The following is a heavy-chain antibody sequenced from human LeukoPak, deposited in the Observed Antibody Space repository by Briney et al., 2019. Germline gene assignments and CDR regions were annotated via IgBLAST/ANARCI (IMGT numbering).Heavy chain of an antibody. V-gene: IGHV1-2*02. CDR1: GYTFTSYG. D-gene: IGHD4-23*01. Sequence: ASVKVSCKASGYTFTSYGITWVRQAPGQGLEWMGWINPNSGGTNYAQKFQGRVTMTRDTSISTAYMELSRLRSDDTAVYYCRSGNSPDYWGQGTLVTVSS. CDR3: RSGNSPDY. CDR2: INPNSGGT. J-gene: IGHJ4*02.